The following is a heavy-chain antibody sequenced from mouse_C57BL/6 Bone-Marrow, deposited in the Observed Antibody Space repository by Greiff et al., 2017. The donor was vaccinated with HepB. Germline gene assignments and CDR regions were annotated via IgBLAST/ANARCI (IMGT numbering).Heavy chain of an antibody. CDR1: GYTFTSYW. D-gene: IGHD2-5*01. V-gene: IGHV1-64*01. J-gene: IGHJ4*01. Sequence: QVQLKQPGAELVKPGASVKLSCKASGYTFTSYWMHWVKQRPGQGLEWIGMIHPNSGSTNYNEKFKSKATLTVDKSSSTAYMQLSSLTSEDSAVYYCARMAYYSNYGGYWGQGTSVTVSS. CDR3: ARMAYYSNYGGY. CDR2: IHPNSGST.